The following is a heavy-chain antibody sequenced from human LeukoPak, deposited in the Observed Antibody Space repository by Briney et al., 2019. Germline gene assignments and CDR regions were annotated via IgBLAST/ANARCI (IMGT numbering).Heavy chain of an antibody. Sequence: SETLSPTCTVSGGSISSYYWSWIRQPPGKGLEWIGYIYYSGSTNYNPSLKSRVTISVDTSKNQFSLKLSSVTAADTAVYYCAGEITMVRGVIHWFDPWGQGTLVTVSS. CDR1: GGSISSYY. D-gene: IGHD3-10*01. V-gene: IGHV4-59*01. CDR3: AGEITMVRGVIHWFDP. J-gene: IGHJ5*02. CDR2: IYYSGST.